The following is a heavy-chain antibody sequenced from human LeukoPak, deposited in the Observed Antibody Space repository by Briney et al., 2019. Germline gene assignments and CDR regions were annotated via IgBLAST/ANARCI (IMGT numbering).Heavy chain of an antibody. V-gene: IGHV4-34*01. CDR3: ARDSFSSSSEGGYYYYYHYMDV. CDR2: INHSGST. Sequence: SETLSLTCAVYGGSFSGYYWSWIRQPPGKGLEWIGEINHSGSTNYNPSLKSRVTISVDTSKNQFSLKLSSVTAADTAVYYCARDSFSSSSEGGYYYYYHYMDVWGKGTTVTVSS. CDR1: GGSFSGYY. J-gene: IGHJ6*03. D-gene: IGHD6-6*01.